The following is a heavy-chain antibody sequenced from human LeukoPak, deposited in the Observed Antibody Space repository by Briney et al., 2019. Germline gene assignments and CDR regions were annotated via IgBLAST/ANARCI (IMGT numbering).Heavy chain of an antibody. J-gene: IGHJ6*03. D-gene: IGHD2-15*01. CDR2: VSGSGDTT. CDR1: GFTFNSYA. V-gene: IGHV3-23*01. CDR3: AKDSIYRSGGSCYWQGHYYCYMDV. Sequence: GGSLRLSCVASGFTFNSYAMTWVRQAPGKGLEWVADVSGSGDTTDYADSVKGGFTISRDNSKKTLFLQMNSLRAEDTAVYYRAKDSIYRSGGSCYWQGHYYCYMDVWGNGTTVTVSS.